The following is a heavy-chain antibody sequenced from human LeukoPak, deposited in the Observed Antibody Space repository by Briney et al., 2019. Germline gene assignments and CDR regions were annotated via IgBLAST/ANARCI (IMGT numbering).Heavy chain of an antibody. CDR2: INPNSGGT. CDR1: GYTFTGYY. CDR3: ARGMWEQQPAKYYYHYMDV. D-gene: IGHD6-13*01. Sequence: ASVKVSCKASGYTFTGYYMHWVRQAPGQGLEWMGWINPNSGGTNYAQKFQGRVTITADESTNTVYMELSSLRSEDTAVYYCARGMWEQQPAKYYYHYMDVWGKGTTVTISS. V-gene: IGHV1-2*02. J-gene: IGHJ6*03.